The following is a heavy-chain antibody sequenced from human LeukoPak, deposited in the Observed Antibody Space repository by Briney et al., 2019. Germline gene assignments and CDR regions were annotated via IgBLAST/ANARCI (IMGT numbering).Heavy chain of an antibody. Sequence: GGSLRLSCAASGFTVSSNYMSWVRQAPGKGLEWVANIKQDGSEKYYVDSVKGRFTISRDNAKNSLYLQMNSLRAEDTAVYYCARERLRYSGYGNLDYWGQGTLVTVSS. D-gene: IGHD5-12*01. J-gene: IGHJ4*02. CDR2: IKQDGSEK. CDR1: GFTVSSNY. CDR3: ARERLRYSGYGNLDY. V-gene: IGHV3-7*01.